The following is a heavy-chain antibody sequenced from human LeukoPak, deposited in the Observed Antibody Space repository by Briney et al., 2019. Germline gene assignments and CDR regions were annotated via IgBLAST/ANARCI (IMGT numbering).Heavy chain of an antibody. CDR3: AKIAMADYLDY. D-gene: IGHD2-21*01. CDR2: INQDGSEK. CDR1: GFTFSSYW. V-gene: IGHV3-7*03. Sequence: GGSLRLSCTASGFTFSSYWMSWVRQAPGKGLQWVANINQDGSEKYYVDSVKGRFTISRDKAKNSLYLQMNSLRAEDTAVYYCAKIAMADYLDYWGQGTLVTVSS. J-gene: IGHJ4*02.